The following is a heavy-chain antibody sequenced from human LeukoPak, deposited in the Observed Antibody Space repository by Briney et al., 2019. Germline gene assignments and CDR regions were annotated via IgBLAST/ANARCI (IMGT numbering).Heavy chain of an antibody. V-gene: IGHV3-48*03. J-gene: IGHJ4*02. CDR2: ISISGTTI. CDR3: ARDNYGRFDY. D-gene: IGHD3-10*01. Sequence: GGSLRLSCAASGFSFSSYEMNWVRQAPGKGLEWVAYISISGTTIYYADSVKGRFTISRDNAKNSLYLQMSTLRAEDTAVYYCARDNYGRFDYWGQGTLVTVSS. CDR1: GFSFSSYE.